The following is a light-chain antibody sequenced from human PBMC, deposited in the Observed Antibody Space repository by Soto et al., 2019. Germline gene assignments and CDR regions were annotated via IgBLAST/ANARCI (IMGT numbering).Light chain of an antibody. V-gene: IGKV3-20*01. Sequence: EIVLTQSPDTLSLSPGERATLSCRASQSIRSERLAWYQQKPGQAPRLVIFDASNRATGIPARFSGGGSGTDFTLTISRLEPEDFAVYYCQQFSSYPLTFGGGTKVDIK. CDR2: DAS. J-gene: IGKJ4*01. CDR1: QSIRSER. CDR3: QQFSSYPLT.